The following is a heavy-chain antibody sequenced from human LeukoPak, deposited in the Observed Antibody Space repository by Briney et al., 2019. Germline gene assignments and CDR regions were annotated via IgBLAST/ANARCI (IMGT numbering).Heavy chain of an antibody. CDR3: ARDGPRSNWGSYHPRPPWFDP. Sequence: PGGSLRLPCAASGFTFSSYGMHWVRQAPGKGLEWVAVIWYDGSNKYYADSVKGRFTISRDNSKNTLYLQMNSLRAEDTAVYYCARDGPRSNWGSYHPRPPWFDPWGQGTLVTVSS. CDR1: GFTFSSYG. D-gene: IGHD3-16*02. V-gene: IGHV3-33*01. CDR2: IWYDGSNK. J-gene: IGHJ5*02.